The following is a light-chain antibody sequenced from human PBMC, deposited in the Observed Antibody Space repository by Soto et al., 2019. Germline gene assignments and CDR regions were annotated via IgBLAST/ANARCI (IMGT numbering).Light chain of an antibody. CDR2: KAS. J-gene: IGKJ2*01. CDR3: QQYNRYPYI. Sequence: DIQMTQSPSTLSASVGERVTITCRASQSLDDWLAWYQQKPGKAPQVLIYKASTLKSGVPSRFSGSGSGTEFTLTISSLQPDDFATYYCQQYNRYPYIFGQGTKLEIK. V-gene: IGKV1-5*03. CDR1: QSLDDW.